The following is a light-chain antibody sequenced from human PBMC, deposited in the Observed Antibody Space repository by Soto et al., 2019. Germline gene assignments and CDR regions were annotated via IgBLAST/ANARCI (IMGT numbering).Light chain of an antibody. J-gene: IGKJ1*01. Sequence: EIVLTQSPCTLSLSPGERATLSCRASQSVSSSYLAWYQQKPGQAPRLLSYGASIRATGIPDRFSGSGSGSYFSITISRREPADSAVYYCHQAGSSPETFGEGTKVEIE. V-gene: IGKV3-20*01. CDR3: HQAGSSPET. CDR1: QSVSSSY. CDR2: GAS.